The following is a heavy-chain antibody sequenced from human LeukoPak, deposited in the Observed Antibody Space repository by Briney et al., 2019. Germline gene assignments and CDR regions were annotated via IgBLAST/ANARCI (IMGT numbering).Heavy chain of an antibody. CDR3: ATQQGGNPAY. CDR2: ITNDGSST. J-gene: IGHJ4*02. Sequence: GGSLRLSCAASGLTFSSHWMHRVRQAPGKGLVWVSRITNDGSSTTYADSVKGRFTISRDNAKNMLYLQVNSLRAEDTAVYHCATQQGGNPAYWGQGTLVTVSS. D-gene: IGHD1-14*01. CDR1: GLTFSSHW. V-gene: IGHV3-74*01.